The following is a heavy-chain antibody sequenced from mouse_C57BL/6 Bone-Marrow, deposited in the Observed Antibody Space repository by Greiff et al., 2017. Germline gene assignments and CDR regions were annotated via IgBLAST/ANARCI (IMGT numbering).Heavy chain of an antibody. V-gene: IGHV1-55*01. D-gene: IGHD1-1*01. J-gene: IGHJ2*01. CDR1: GYTFTSYW. Sequence: QVQLQQPGAELVKPGASVKMSCKASGYTFTSYWITWVKQRPGQGLEWIGDIYPGSGSTNYNEKFKSKATLTVDTASSTAYMQLSSLTSEDSAVYYGARRKGYYGSSPYFDYWGQGTTLTVSS. CDR2: IYPGSGST. CDR3: ARRKGYYGSSPYFDY.